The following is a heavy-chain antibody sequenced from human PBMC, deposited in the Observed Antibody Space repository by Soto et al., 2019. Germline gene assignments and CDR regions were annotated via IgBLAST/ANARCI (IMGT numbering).Heavy chain of an antibody. CDR2: ISTDRGDT. J-gene: IGHJ4*02. V-gene: IGHV1-18*01. CDR3: ARDDLNRGGKYFDY. CDR1: GYSFTTHD. Sequence: QVQLVQSRAEVKKPGASVKVSCKASGYSFTTHDITWLRQAPGKGLEWVGGISTDRGDTIYPQNLQGRVTMTTDSSTSTVYMELKSLRSDDTAVYYCARDDLNRGGKYFDYWGQGTLVTVSS. D-gene: IGHD2-15*01.